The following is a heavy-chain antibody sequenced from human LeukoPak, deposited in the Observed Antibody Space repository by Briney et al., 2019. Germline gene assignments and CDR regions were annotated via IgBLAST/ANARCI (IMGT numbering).Heavy chain of an antibody. CDR3: AREVTVHDAFDV. J-gene: IGHJ3*01. D-gene: IGHD4-23*01. V-gene: IGHV4-59*01. CDR1: GGSISSYY. CDR2: IYYSGST. Sequence: SETLSLPCSVSGGSISSYYWRCIRQPPGKRLEWIGYIYYSGSTSYNPSLKSQVTISVDTSKNQFSLKLSSVTAADTAIYYCAREVTVHDAFDVWGQGTMVTVSS.